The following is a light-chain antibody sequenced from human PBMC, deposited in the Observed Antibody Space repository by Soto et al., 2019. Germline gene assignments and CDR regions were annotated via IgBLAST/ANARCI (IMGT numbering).Light chain of an antibody. J-gene: IGLJ1*01. CDR3: CSYAGSSTYV. CDR1: SSDVGSYNL. CDR2: ERS. Sequence: QSALTQPASVSGSPGQSITISCTGTSSDVGSYNLVSWYQQHPGKAPKLMIYERSKRPSGVSNRFSGSKSGNTASLTISGLQAEDEADYYCCSYAGSSTYVFRTGTKLTVL. V-gene: IGLV2-23*01.